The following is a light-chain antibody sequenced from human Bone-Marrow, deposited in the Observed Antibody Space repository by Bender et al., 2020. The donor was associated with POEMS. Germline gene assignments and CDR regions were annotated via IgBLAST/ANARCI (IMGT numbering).Light chain of an antibody. CDR2: DVS. J-gene: IGLJ3*02. CDR1: SSDVGGYNY. V-gene: IGLV2-11*01. Sequence: QSALTQPRSVSESPGQSVTMSCTGTSSDVGGYNYVSWYQQHPDKAPKLMIFDVSQRPSGVPDRFSGSKSGTSASLAITGLQTGDEADYYCGTWDNRVNARVFGGGTKLTVL. CDR3: GTWDNRVNARV.